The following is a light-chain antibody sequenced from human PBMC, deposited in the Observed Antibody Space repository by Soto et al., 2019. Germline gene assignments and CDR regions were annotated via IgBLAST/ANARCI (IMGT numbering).Light chain of an antibody. V-gene: IGLV2-23*02. CDR1: SCDVGSYNL. CDR3: CSYAVSNTFV. CDR2: EVT. Sequence: QSVLTQPASVSGSPGQSITISCTGTSCDVGSYNLVSWCQQHPGKAPKLIIYEVTKRPSGVSNRFSGSKSGNTASLTISGLQAQDEADYHCCSYAVSNTFVFGTGTSHRP. J-gene: IGLJ1*01.